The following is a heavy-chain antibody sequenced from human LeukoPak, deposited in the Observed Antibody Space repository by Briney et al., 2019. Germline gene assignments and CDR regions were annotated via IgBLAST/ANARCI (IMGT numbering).Heavy chain of an antibody. CDR1: GFTFSNYN. Sequence: GGSLRLSCADSGFTFSNYNMNWVRQAPGKAMEWVSSITSSGTYTFYADSVKGRFTISRDNSKNTLYLQMNSLRAEDTAVYYCARGLSVAARFDYWGQGTLVTVSS. CDR3: ARGLSVAARFDY. CDR2: ITSSGTYT. J-gene: IGHJ4*02. D-gene: IGHD2-15*01. V-gene: IGHV3-21*01.